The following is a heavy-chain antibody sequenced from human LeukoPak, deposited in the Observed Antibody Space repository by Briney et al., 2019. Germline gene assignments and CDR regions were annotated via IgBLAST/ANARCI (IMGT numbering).Heavy chain of an antibody. V-gene: IGHV4-59*01. J-gene: IGHJ6*03. Sequence: SETLSLTCTVSGGSISSYYWSWIRQPPGKGLKWIGNIYYSGYTTYSPSLRSRVTITVDTSKNQFSLKLSSVTAADTAVYYCARETSQKGAHYMDVWGKGTTITISS. CDR2: IYYSGYT. CDR3: ARETSQKGAHYMDV. D-gene: IGHD3-16*01. CDR1: GGSISSYY.